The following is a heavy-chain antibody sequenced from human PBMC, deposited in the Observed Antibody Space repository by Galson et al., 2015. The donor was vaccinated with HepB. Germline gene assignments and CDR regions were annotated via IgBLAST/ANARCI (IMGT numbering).Heavy chain of an antibody. Sequence: SETLSLTCAVYGGSFSGYYWSWIRQPPGKGLEWIGEINHSGSTNYNPSLKSRVTISVDTSKNQFSLKLSSVTAADTAVYYCARFKGRNWFDPWGQGTLVTVSS. V-gene: IGHV4-34*01. J-gene: IGHJ5*02. CDR1: GGSFSGYY. CDR3: ARFKGRNWFDP. CDR2: INHSGST.